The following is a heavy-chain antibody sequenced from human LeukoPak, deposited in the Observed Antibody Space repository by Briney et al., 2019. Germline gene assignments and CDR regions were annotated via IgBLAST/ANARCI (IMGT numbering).Heavy chain of an antibody. CDR1: GFTFSSYG. Sequence: GGSLRLSCAASGFTFSSYGMHWVRQAPGKGLEWVAFIRYDGSNKYYVDSVKGRFTISRDNSKNTLYLQMNSLRAEDTAVYYCAKDPTSYYYDGSVDYWGQGTLVTVSS. CDR2: IRYDGSNK. J-gene: IGHJ4*02. V-gene: IGHV3-30*02. CDR3: AKDPTSYYYDGSVDY. D-gene: IGHD3-22*01.